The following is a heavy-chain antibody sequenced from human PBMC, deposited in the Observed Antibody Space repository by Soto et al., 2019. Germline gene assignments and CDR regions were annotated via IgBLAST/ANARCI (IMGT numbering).Heavy chain of an antibody. CDR3: ARKDRYDSNIDY. CDR1: GFTFSSYS. V-gene: IGHV3-48*02. J-gene: IGHJ4*02. D-gene: IGHD3-22*01. CDR2: ISSSSTI. Sequence: GGSLRLSCAASGFTFSSYSMNWVRQAPGKGLEWVSYISSSSTIYYADSVKGRFTISRDNAKNSLYLQMNSLRDEDTAVYYCARKDRYDSNIDYWGQGTLVTVSS.